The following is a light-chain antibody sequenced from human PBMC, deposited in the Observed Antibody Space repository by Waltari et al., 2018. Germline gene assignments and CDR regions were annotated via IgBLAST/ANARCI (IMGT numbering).Light chain of an antibody. CDR1: SSAIGAFDL. J-gene: IGLJ2*01. CDR3: SSFTAGSTGL. Sequence: QSALAQPASVSGSPGQSITISCTGSSSAIGAFDLVSWYQQHPGRAPRLIIRNVSERPSGVPHRFSGSKSGNTASLTISSLRSEDESLYFCSSFTAGSTGLFGGGTKLTVL. V-gene: IGLV2-14*03. CDR2: NVS.